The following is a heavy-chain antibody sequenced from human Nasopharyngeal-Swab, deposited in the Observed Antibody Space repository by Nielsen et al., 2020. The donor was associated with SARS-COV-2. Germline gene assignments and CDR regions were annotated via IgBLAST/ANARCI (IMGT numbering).Heavy chain of an antibody. V-gene: IGHV3-30-3*01. CDR2: ISYDGSNK. CDR3: ARVGRDGYNWHYGMDV. Sequence: GESLKISCAASGFTFSSYAMHWVRQAPGKGLEWVAVISYDGSNKYYADSVKGRFTISRDNSKNTLYLQMNSLRAEDTAVYYCARVGRDGYNWHYGMDVWGQGTTVTVSS. CDR1: GFTFSSYA. J-gene: IGHJ6*02. D-gene: IGHD5-24*01.